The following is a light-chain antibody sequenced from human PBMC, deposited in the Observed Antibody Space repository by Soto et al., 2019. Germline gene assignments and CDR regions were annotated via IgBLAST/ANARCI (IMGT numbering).Light chain of an antibody. Sequence: DIQMTQSLSSLSASVGDRVTITCRASQGISNYLAWYQQQPGKVPKLLIYVASTLQSGVPSRFSGSGSGTDFTLTISSLQPEDVATYYCQKYNSAPWTFGQGTKVEIK. J-gene: IGKJ1*01. CDR3: QKYNSAPWT. CDR2: VAS. V-gene: IGKV1-27*01. CDR1: QGISNY.